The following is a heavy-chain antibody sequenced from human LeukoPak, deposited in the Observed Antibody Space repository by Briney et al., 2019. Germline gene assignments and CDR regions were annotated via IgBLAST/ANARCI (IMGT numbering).Heavy chain of an antibody. CDR1: GGSFSGYY. V-gene: IGHV4-34*01. CDR3: ARAEQADAFDI. CDR2: INHSGST. Sequence: PSETLSLTCAVYGGSFSGYYWSWIRQPPGKGLEWIGEINHSGSTNYNPSLKSRVTISVDTSKNQFSLKLSSVTAADTAVYYCARAEQADAFDIWGQGTMVTVSS. J-gene: IGHJ3*02. D-gene: IGHD1/OR15-1a*01.